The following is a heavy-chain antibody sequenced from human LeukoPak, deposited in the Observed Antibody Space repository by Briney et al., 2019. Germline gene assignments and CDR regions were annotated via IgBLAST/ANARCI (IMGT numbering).Heavy chain of an antibody. Sequence: GASEKVSCKTSGYTFTAYYMHWVRQAPGQGLEWMGWINPNSVATSYAQKFQGRVTMTRDTSINTVYMEVRRLRSDDTAVYYCARGVAAAGMGYNWFDPWGQGTLVTVSS. CDR1: GYTFTAYY. D-gene: IGHD6-13*01. J-gene: IGHJ5*02. V-gene: IGHV1-2*02. CDR3: ARGVAAAGMGYNWFDP. CDR2: INPNSVAT.